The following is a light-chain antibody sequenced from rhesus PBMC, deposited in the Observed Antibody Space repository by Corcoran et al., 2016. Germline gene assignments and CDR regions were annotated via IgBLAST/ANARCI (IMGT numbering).Light chain of an antibody. J-gene: IGKJ1*01. CDR3: QQSSNLWT. CDR2: GVF. CDR1: QSVGSH. Sequence: ETVVTQSPATLSLSPGERATLSCRASQSVGSHLAWYQPKPGQAPRLLICGVFSRATGIPDRFSGSVSGTDFTLTISSLEPEDVGVYYCQQSSNLWTFGQGTKVEIK. V-gene: IGKV3-24*04.